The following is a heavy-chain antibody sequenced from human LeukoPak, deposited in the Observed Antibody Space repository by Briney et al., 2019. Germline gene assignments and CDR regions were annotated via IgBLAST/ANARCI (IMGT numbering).Heavy chain of an antibody. CDR1: GGSFSGYY. D-gene: IGHD2-15*01. CDR3: ARGRVVLNIVVVVGGRDNWFDP. J-gene: IGHJ5*02. V-gene: IGHV4-34*01. Sequence: PSETLSLTCAVYGGSFSGYYWSWIRQPPGKGLEWIGEINHSGSTNYNPSLKSRVTISVDTSKNQFSLKLSSVTAADTAVYSCARGRVVLNIVVVVGGRDNWFDPWGQGTLVTVSS. CDR2: INHSGST.